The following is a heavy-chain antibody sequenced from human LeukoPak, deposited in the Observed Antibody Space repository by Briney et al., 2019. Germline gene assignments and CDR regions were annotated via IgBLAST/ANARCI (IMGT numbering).Heavy chain of an antibody. Sequence: SETLSLTCTVSGGPISSSSHYWGWIRQPPGKGLEWIGNIYYRGSTYYNPSLRSRATISVDTSRNQFSLKLSPVTATDTAVYYCAANNAFWNGYFDPWGQGTLVTVSS. CDR1: GGPISSSSHY. CDR2: IYYRGST. D-gene: IGHD3-3*01. V-gene: IGHV4-39*01. J-gene: IGHJ5*02. CDR3: AANNAFWNGYFDP.